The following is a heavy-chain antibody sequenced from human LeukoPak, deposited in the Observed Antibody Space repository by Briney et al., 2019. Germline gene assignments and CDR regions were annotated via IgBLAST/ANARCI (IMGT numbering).Heavy chain of an antibody. V-gene: IGHV3-23*01. D-gene: IGHD6-13*01. CDR2: FSGSGGSP. CDR3: ANAQRSSWYDVRVFRNSNPRKDY. CDR1: GFTFRCSG. Sequence: PGGSLRLSCAAPGFTFRCSGMSWVRKAPGKGLEWVSAFSGSGGSPYYAGSVKGRFPIPRDNSKRTLYLQLNSLRAGDTAVYYYANAQRSSWYDVRVFRNSNPRKDYWGQGTLVTVSS. J-gene: IGHJ4*02.